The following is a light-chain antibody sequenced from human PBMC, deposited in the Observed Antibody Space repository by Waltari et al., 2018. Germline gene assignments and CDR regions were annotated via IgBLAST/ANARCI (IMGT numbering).Light chain of an antibody. Sequence: QSALTQPASVSGSPGQSITTPCTGTSSDVGSFNYVSWYQQQPGKATKLMIYDVSYQPSGVSNRFSGSKSGNTASLTISGLQAEDEADYYCSSYITTNTLELFGGGTSLTVL. CDR3: SSYITTNTLEL. V-gene: IGLV2-14*03. CDR2: DVS. J-gene: IGLJ2*01. CDR1: SSDVGSFNY.